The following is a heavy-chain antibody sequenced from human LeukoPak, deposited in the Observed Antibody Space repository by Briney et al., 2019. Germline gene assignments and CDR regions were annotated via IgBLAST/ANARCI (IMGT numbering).Heavy chain of an antibody. Sequence: ISSYYWNWIRQPPGKGLEYVSAISSNGGSTYYANSVKGRFTISRDNSKNTLYLQMGSLRAEDMAVYYCARVYYDSSGYYFDYWGQGTLVTVSS. V-gene: IGHV3-64*01. D-gene: IGHD3-22*01. CDR3: ARVYYDSSGYYFDY. CDR2: ISSNGGST. J-gene: IGHJ4*02. CDR1: ISSYY.